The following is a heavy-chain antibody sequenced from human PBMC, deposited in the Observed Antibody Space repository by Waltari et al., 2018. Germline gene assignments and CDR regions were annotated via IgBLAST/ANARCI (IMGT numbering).Heavy chain of an antibody. Sequence: QVQLVQSGAEVKKPGSSVKVSCKASGGTFSSYAIRWVRQDPGQGLEWMGRIIPIFGTANYAQKFQGRVTITADKSTSTAYMELSSLRSEDTAVYYCARADGYSSSWYPFDYWGQGTLVTVSS. CDR3: ARADGYSSSWYPFDY. V-gene: IGHV1-69*08. CDR1: GGTFSSYA. J-gene: IGHJ4*02. D-gene: IGHD6-13*01. CDR2: IIPIFGTA.